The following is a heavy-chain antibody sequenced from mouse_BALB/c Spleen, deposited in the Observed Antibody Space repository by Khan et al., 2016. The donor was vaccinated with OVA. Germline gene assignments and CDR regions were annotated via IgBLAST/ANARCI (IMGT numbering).Heavy chain of an antibody. CDR3: TRKDYDRGGLYAMDY. J-gene: IGHJ4*01. Sequence: QIQLVQSGPELKKPGETVKISCKASGYTFTDYSMQWVKQAPGKGLKWVGWINTETGEPTYADDFKGRFAFSLETSASTAYLQLNNLKNEDTATYFWTRKDYDRGGLYAMDYWGQGTAVTVSA. V-gene: IGHV9-2-1*01. D-gene: IGHD2-4*01. CDR2: INTETGEP. CDR1: GYTFTDYS.